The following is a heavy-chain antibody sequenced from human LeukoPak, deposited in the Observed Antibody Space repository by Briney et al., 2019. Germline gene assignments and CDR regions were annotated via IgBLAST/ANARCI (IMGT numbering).Heavy chain of an antibody. J-gene: IGHJ4*02. Sequence: GGSLRLSCAASGLYVGRYWMSWVRQAPGEGLEWVANIKQDESEKDYLDSVKGRFTISRDNAKNSLYLQMNSLRAEDTAVYYCAKDPFGSITAYMYYFDYWGQGTLVTVSS. CDR3: AKDPFGSITAYMYYFDY. D-gene: IGHD2/OR15-2a*01. CDR1: GLYVGRYW. CDR2: IKQDESEK. V-gene: IGHV3-7*03.